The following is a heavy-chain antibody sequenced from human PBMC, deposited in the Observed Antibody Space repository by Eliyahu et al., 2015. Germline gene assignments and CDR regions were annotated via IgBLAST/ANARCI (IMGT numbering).Heavy chain of an antibody. J-gene: IGHJ6*03. D-gene: IGHD6-19*01. Sequence: QVQLVQSGAEVKKPGASVKVSCKASGYTFTXXYMHWVRQAPGPGLEWMGWXNPNSGGTNYAQKFQGRVTMTRDTSISTAYMELSRLRSDDTAVYYCARSQLRGQWNYYYYMDVWGRGTTVTVSS. CDR2: XNPNSGGT. CDR1: GYTFTXXY. V-gene: IGHV1-2*02. CDR3: ARSQLRGQWNYYYYMDV.